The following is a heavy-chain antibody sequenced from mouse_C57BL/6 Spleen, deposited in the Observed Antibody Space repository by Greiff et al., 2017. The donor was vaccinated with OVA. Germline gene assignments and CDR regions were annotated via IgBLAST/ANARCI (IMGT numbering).Heavy chain of an antibody. CDR2: ISSGSSTI. CDR1: GFTFSDYG. D-gene: IGHD1-2*01. V-gene: IGHV5-17*01. Sequence: EVHLVESGGGLVKPGGSLKLSCAASGFTFSDYGMHWVRQAPEKGLEWVAYISSGSSTIYYADTVKGRFTISRDNAKNTLFLQMTSLRSEDTAMYYCARPHYYGYYFDYWGQGTTLTVSS. J-gene: IGHJ2*01. CDR3: ARPHYYGYYFDY.